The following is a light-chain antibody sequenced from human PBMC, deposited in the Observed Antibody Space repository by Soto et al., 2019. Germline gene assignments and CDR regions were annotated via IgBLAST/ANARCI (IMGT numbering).Light chain of an antibody. CDR3: CSYAGRHV. CDR1: SSDVGSYNL. Sequence: QSALTQPASVSGSPGQSITISCTGTSSDVGSYNLVSWYQQHPGKAPKLMIYEVSKRPSGVSNRFSGSKSGNTASLTISGLQAEDEADYYCCSYAGRHVSGTGTKLTVL. J-gene: IGLJ1*01. V-gene: IGLV2-23*02. CDR2: EVS.